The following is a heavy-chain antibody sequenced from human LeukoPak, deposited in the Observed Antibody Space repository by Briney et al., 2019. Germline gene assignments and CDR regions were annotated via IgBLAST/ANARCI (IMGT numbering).Heavy chain of an antibody. V-gene: IGHV3-30*04. Sequence: GGSLRLSCAASGFTFSSYAMHWVRQAPGKGLEWVAVISYDGSNKYYADSVKGRSTISRDNSKNTLYLQMNSLRAEDTAVYYCARGETPIAAAGIRYWGQGTLVTVSS. D-gene: IGHD6-13*01. J-gene: IGHJ4*02. CDR2: ISYDGSNK. CDR1: GFTFSSYA. CDR3: ARGETPIAAAGIRY.